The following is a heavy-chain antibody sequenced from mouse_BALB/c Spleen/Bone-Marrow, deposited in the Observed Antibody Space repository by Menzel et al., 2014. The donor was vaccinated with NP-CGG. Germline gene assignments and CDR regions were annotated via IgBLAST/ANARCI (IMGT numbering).Heavy chain of an antibody. CDR1: GFSLTGYG. D-gene: IGHD2-4*01. Sequence: VQGVESGPGLVAPSQSLSITCTVSGFSLTGYGVSWVRQPPGKGLEWLGMIWGDGSTDYNSALKSRLSISKDNSKSLVFLKVNSLQTEDTARYYCARDSFLITRALDYWGQGTSVTVSS. V-gene: IGHV2-6-7*01. J-gene: IGHJ4*01. CDR3: ARDSFLITRALDY. CDR2: IWGDGST.